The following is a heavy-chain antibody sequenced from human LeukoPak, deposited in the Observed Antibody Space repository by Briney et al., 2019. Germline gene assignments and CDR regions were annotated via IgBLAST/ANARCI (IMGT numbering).Heavy chain of an antibody. D-gene: IGHD4-23*01. V-gene: IGHV1-69*05. CDR1: GGTSSSYS. J-gene: IGHJ4*02. Sequence: GASVKVSCKASGGTSSSYSISWVRQAPGQGLEWMGRIIPIFGTANYAQKFQGRVTITTDESTSTAYMELSGLRSEDTAVYYCARDENYGGNFGYWGQGTLVTVSS. CDR3: ARDENYGGNFGY. CDR2: IIPIFGTA.